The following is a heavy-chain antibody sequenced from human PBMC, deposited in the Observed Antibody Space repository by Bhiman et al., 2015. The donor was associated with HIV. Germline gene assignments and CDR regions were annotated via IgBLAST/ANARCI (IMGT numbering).Heavy chain of an antibody. Sequence: VQLLESGGGLVQPGGSLRLSCAASGFTFSSYGMHWVRQAPGKGLEWVAVIWYDGSNKYYADSVKGRFTISRDNSKNTLYLQMNSLRAEDTAVYYCAKVSPHYYYAMDVWGQGTTVTVSS. CDR3: AKVSPHYYYAMDV. CDR1: GFTFSSYG. J-gene: IGHJ6*02. V-gene: IGHV3-30*02. CDR2: IWYDGSNK.